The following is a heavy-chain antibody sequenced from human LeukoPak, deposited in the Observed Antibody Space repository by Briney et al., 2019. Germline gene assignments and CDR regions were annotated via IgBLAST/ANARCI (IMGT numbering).Heavy chain of an antibody. V-gene: IGHV7-4-1*02. J-gene: IGHJ4*02. D-gene: IGHD3-9*01. CDR3: ARASGRYFDWLYEAFDY. CDR1: GYTFTSYA. CDR2: INTNTGNP. Sequence: GASVKVSCKASGYTFTSYAMNWVRQAPGQGLEWMGWINTNTGNPTYAQGFTGRIVFSLDTSVSTEYLQISSLKAEDTAVYYCARASGRYFDWLYEAFDYWGQGTLVTVSS.